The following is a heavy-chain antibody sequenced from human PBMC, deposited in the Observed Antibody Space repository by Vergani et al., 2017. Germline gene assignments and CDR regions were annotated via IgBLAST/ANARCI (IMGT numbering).Heavy chain of an antibody. V-gene: IGHV1-69*02. D-gene: IGHD6-6*01. J-gene: IGHJ2*01. CDR3: ARGLYSSSSGLGYFDL. Sequence: QVQLVQSGAEVKKPGSSVKVSCKASGGTFSSYTISWVRQAPGQGLEWMGRIIPILGITNYAQKFQGRVTITADKSTSTAYMELSSLRSEDTAVYDCARGLYSSSSGLGYFDLWGRGTLVTVSS. CDR2: IIPILGIT. CDR1: GGTFSSYT.